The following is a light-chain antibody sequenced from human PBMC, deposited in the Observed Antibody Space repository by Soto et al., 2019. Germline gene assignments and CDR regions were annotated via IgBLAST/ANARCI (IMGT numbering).Light chain of an antibody. Sequence: DIQLTQSPSSLSASVGDRVTITSRPRQRIKTYFNWYQQKPGKAPKLLIYAASSLQSGSQSRFSGTGSGTDFTLNISGLQPEDFATYFCQQGYNPPWTFGIGTKV. CDR1: QRIKTY. CDR2: AAS. V-gene: IGKV1-39*01. CDR3: QQGYNPPWT. J-gene: IGKJ1*01.